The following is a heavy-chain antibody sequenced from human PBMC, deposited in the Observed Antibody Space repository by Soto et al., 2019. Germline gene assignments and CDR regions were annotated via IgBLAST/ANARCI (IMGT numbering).Heavy chain of an antibody. CDR2: IDPSDSYT. V-gene: IGHV5-10-1*01. D-gene: IGHD3-3*01. Sequence: PGESLKISCQGSGYSFTSDWISWVRQMPGKVLEWMGRIDPSDSYTNYSPSFQGHVTISADKSISTAYLQWSSLKASDTAMYYCARTHDFWSGSLDYWGQGTLVNVSS. J-gene: IGHJ4*02. CDR3: ARTHDFWSGSLDY. CDR1: GYSFTSDW.